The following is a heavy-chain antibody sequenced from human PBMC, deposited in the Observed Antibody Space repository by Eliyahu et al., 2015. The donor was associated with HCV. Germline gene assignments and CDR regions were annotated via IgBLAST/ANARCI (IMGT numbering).Heavy chain of an antibody. J-gene: IGHJ4*02. Sequence: QLQLQESGPGLVKSSETLSLTCSVXGGSISSSXYCWGWIRQPPGKGLEWLGSIDHSGSTYYNPSLRSRLTMSGDTSKNQFFLSLNSVTAADTAVYYCARLVGAPPKSEFFFDNWGQGTLVSVSS. CDR1: GGSISSSXYC. V-gene: IGHV4-39*01. CDR2: IDHSGST. CDR3: ARLVGAPPKSEFFFDN.